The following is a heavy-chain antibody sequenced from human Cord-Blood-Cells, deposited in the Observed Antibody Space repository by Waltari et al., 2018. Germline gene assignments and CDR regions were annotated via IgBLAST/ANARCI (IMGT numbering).Heavy chain of an antibody. CDR2: ISYDGRNK. CDR3: AREVASVGAFDY. V-gene: IGHV3-30*04. Sequence: QVQLVESGGGGVQPGRSLRLSCAASGFTFSSYAMHWVRQAAGKGVDGVAVISYDGRNKYSADSVKGRFTISSDNSTNTLYLQMNSLRAEDTAVYYCAREVASVGAFDYWGQGTLVTVSS. J-gene: IGHJ4*02. D-gene: IGHD3-16*01. CDR1: GFTFSSYA.